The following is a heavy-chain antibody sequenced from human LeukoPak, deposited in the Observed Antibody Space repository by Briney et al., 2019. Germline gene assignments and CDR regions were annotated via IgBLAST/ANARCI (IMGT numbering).Heavy chain of an antibody. D-gene: IGHD6-13*01. J-gene: IGHJ4*02. CDR2: ITTSGG. V-gene: IGHV3-23*01. Sequence: GGSLRLSCAASGFTFSSYAMTWVRQAPGKGLEWVSAITTSGGYYADSVKGRFTISRDTSKNTLYLQMNSLRAEDTAVYYCAKYSSSWYALNYFDYWGQGTLVTVSS. CDR3: AKYSSSWYALNYFDY. CDR1: GFTFSSYA.